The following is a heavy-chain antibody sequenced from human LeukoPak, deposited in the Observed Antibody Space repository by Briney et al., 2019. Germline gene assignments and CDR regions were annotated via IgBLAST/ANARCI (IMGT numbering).Heavy chain of an antibody. V-gene: IGHV3-30*02. CDR3: ASSPNTVATTGY. CDR2: IRYDGSNK. Sequence: PGGSLRLSCAASGFTFSSYGMHWVRQAPGKGLEWVAFIRYDGSNKYYADSVKGRFTISRDNAKNTLYLHMNSLRVEDTAVYYCASSPNTVATTGYWGQGTLVTVSS. J-gene: IGHJ4*02. D-gene: IGHD3-9*01. CDR1: GFTFSSYG.